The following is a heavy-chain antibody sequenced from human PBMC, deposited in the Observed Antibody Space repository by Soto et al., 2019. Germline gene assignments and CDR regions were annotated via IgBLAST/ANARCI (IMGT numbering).Heavy chain of an antibody. V-gene: IGHV1-18*01. CDR2: ISAYNGNT. J-gene: IGHJ5*02. Sequence: QVQLVQSGAEVKKPGASVKVSCKASGYTFTSYGISWVRQAPGQGLEWMGRISAYNGNTNYAQKLQGRVTMTTDTSTSTAYMELRSLRSDDTAVYYCASSRDSSGYHLNWFDPWGQGTLVTVSS. CDR3: ASSRDSSGYHLNWFDP. D-gene: IGHD3-22*01. CDR1: GYTFTSYG.